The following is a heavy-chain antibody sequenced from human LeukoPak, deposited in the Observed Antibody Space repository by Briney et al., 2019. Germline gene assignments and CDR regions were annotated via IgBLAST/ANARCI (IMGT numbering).Heavy chain of an antibody. CDR3: ARDMLTYYDILTGSPNYGMDV. J-gene: IGHJ6*02. V-gene: IGHV3-11*01. Sequence: GGSLRLSCAASGFTFSDYYMSWIRQAPGKGLEWVSYISSSGSTIYYADSVKGRFTISRDNAKNSLYLQMNSLRAEDTAVYYCARDMLTYYDILTGSPNYGMDVWGQGTTVTVSS. CDR1: GFTFSDYY. D-gene: IGHD3-9*01. CDR2: ISSSGSTI.